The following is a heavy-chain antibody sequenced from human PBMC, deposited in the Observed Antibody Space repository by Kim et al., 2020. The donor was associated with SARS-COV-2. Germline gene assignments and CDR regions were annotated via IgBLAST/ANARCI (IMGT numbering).Heavy chain of an antibody. D-gene: IGHD6-6*01. Sequence: GGSLRLSCAASGFTFSSYSMNWVRQAPGKGLEWVSSISSSSSYIYYADSVKGRFTISRDNAKNSLYLQMNSLRAEDTAVYYCARDQTPSIAARPPDYWGPGTLVTVSS. CDR2: ISSSSSYI. V-gene: IGHV3-21*01. CDR3: ARDQTPSIAARPPDY. J-gene: IGHJ4*02. CDR1: GFTFSSYS.